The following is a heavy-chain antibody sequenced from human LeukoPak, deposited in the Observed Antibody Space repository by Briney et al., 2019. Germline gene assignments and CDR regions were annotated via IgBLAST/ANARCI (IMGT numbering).Heavy chain of an antibody. J-gene: IGHJ4*02. CDR2: ISAYSGYT. V-gene: IGHV1-18*01. CDR3: ARGGLSSRIDY. CDR1: GFTFNYYD. D-gene: IGHD2-2*01. Sequence: ASVEVSCKASGFTFNYYDFSWVRQAPGQGLEWMGWISAYSGYTNHAQNLQGRVTMTTDTSTTTAYMELRNLRSDDTAVYYCARGGLSSRIDYWGQGTLVTVPS.